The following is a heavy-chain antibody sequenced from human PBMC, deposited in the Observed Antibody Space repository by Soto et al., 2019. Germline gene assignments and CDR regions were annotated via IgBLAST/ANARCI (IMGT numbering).Heavy chain of an antibody. V-gene: IGHV4-31*03. CDR2: ISYGGST. Sequence: QVQLQEPGPGLVKPSQTLSLTCTVSGGSINSGGYCWSWIRQHPGKGLDWIGCISYGGSTSYNPSLKSRVTISVDTSKNQFSLKLTSGTAADTAVYYCSRGILVWGQGALITVSS. CDR1: GGSINSGGYC. J-gene: IGHJ4*02. D-gene: IGHD5-18*01. CDR3: SRGILV.